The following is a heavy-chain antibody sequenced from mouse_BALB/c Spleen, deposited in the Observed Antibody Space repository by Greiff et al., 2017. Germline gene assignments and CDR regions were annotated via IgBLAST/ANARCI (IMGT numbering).Heavy chain of an antibody. Sequence: VQLHQSGAELAKPGASVKMSCKASGYTFTSYWMHWVKQRPGQGLEWIGYINPSTGYTEYNQKFKDKATLTADKSSSTAYMQLSSLTSEDSADYYCARGEVPWFAYWGQGTLVTVSA. V-gene: IGHV1-7*01. CDR3: ARGEVPWFAY. CDR2: INPSTGYT. D-gene: IGHD2-14*01. CDR1: GYTFTSYW. J-gene: IGHJ3*01.